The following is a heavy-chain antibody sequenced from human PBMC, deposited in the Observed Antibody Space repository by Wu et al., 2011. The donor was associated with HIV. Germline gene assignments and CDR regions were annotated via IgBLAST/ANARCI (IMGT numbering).Heavy chain of an antibody. Sequence: QVQLVQSGAEVKKPGASVKVSCKASGYTFTNYGISWVRQAPGQGLEWIAWISHNSQTNYAQKFQGRVTMTTDTSTTTVYMEVRSLRSDDTAVYYCARDPPGYPYFFDYLGPGNPGHRLL. J-gene: IGHJ4*02. CDR1: GYTFTNYG. D-gene: IGHD5-12*01. CDR3: ARDPPGYPYFFDY. V-gene: IGHV1-18*01. CDR2: ISHNSQT.